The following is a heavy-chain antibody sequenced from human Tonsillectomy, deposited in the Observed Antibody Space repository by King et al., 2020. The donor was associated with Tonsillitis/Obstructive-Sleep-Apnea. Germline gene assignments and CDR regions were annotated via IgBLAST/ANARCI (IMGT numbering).Heavy chain of an antibody. J-gene: IGHJ3*02. CDR1: GGSISSYY. CDR3: ARQRSKIAAAGTTVAFDI. CDR2: IYYSGST. V-gene: IGHV4-59*08. Sequence: QLQESGPGLVKPSETLSLTCTVSGGSISSYYWSWLRQPPGKGLEWIGYIYYSGSTNYNPSLKSRVTISVDTSKNQFSLKLSSVTAADTAVYYCARQRSKIAAAGTTVAFDIWGQGTMVTVSS. D-gene: IGHD6-13*01.